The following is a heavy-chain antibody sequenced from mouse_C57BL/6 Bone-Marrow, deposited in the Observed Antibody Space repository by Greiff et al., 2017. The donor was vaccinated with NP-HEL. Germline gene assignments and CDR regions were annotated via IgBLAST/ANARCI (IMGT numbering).Heavy chain of an antibody. Sequence: QRVESGGGLVQPKGSLKLSCAASGFTFNTYAMHWVRQAPGKGLEWVARIRSKSSNYATYYADSVKDRFTISRDDSQSMLYLQMNNLKTEDTAMYYCVSAYYSNYLFAYWGQGTLVTVSA. D-gene: IGHD2-5*01. V-gene: IGHV10-3*01. J-gene: IGHJ3*01. CDR2: IRSKSSNYAT. CDR3: VSAYYSNYLFAY. CDR1: GFTFNTYA.